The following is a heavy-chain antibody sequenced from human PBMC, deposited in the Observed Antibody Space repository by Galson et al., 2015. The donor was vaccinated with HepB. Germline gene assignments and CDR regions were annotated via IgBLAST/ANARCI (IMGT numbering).Heavy chain of an antibody. V-gene: IGHV5-10-1*01. CDR3: ARHEGDQYCSSTSCYVRYYGMDV. CDR2: IDPSDSYT. J-gene: IGHJ6*02. CDR1: GYSFTSYW. Sequence: QSGAEVKKPGESLRISCKGSGYSFTSYWISWVRQMPGKGLEWMGRIDPSDSYTNYSPSFQGHVTISADKSISTAYLQWSSLKASDTAMYYCARHEGDQYCSSTSCYVRYYGMDVWGQGTTVTVSS. D-gene: IGHD2-2*01.